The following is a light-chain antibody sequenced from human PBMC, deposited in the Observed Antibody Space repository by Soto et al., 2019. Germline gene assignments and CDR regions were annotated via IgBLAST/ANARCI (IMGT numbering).Light chain of an antibody. V-gene: IGKV3-20*01. Sequence: EIVLTQSPATLSLSAGERTTLSCRASQSISSSYLAWYQQKPGQAPRLLVYGASSRATGIPDRFSGSGSGTDFTLTISRLEPEDFALYYCQQYRSTFWTVGQGTKVEIK. J-gene: IGKJ1*01. CDR3: QQYRSTFWT. CDR1: QSISSSY. CDR2: GAS.